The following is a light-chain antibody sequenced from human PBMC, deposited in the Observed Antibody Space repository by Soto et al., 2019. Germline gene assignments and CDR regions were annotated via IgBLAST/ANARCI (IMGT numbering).Light chain of an antibody. V-gene: IGKV3-20*01. Sequence: EIVLTQSPGTLSLSPGERATLSCRASQSVSSSYLAWYQQKPGQAPRLLIYGASSRATGIPDRFSGSGSGTDFTLNISRLEPEDFAVYYCLQYGSSLWTFGQGTKVEIK. CDR3: LQYGSSLWT. CDR1: QSVSSSY. CDR2: GAS. J-gene: IGKJ1*01.